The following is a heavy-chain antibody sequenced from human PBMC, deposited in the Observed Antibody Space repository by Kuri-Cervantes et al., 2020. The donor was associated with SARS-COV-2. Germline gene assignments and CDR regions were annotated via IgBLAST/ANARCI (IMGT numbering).Heavy chain of an antibody. J-gene: IGHJ4*02. D-gene: IGHD3-16*01. V-gene: IGHV3-48*04. CDR1: GSTFSSYS. CDR3: APRGEGSGFDY. CDR2: ISSSGSTI. Sequence: GESLKISCAASGSTFSSYSMNWVRQAPGKGLEWVSYISSSGSTIYYADSVKGRFTISRDNAKNSLYLQMNSLRAEDTAVYYCAPRGEGSGFDYWGQGTLVTVSS.